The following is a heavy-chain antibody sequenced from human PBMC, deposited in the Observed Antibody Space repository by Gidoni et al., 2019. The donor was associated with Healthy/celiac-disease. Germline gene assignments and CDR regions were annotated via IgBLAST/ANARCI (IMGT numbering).Heavy chain of an antibody. J-gene: IGHJ6*02. V-gene: IGHV4-59*01. CDR1: GGSISSYY. CDR3: ARGDYDFWSGYYAYLPGGGMDV. Sequence: QVQLQESGPGLVKPSETLSLTCTVSGGSISSYYWRWIRQPPGKGLEWIGYIYYSGSTNYNPSLKSRVTISVDTSKNQFSLKLSSVTAADTAVYYCARGDYDFWSGYYAYLPGGGMDVWGQGTTVTVSS. D-gene: IGHD3-3*01. CDR2: IYYSGST.